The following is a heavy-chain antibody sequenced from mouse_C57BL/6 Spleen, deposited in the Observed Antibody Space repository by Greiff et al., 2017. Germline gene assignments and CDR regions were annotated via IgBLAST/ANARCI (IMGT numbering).Heavy chain of an antibody. CDR3: ARGVVTTGFAD. V-gene: IGHV1-52*01. J-gene: IGHJ3*01. D-gene: IGHD2-2*01. CDR1: GYTFTSYW. CDR2: IDPSDSDT. Sequence: VQLQQPGAELVRPGSSVKLSCKASGYTFTSYWMHWVKQRPIQGLEWIGNIDPSDSDTHYNQKFKDKATLTVDKSSSTAYMQLSSLTSEDSAVYYCARGVVTTGFADWGQGTLVTVSA.